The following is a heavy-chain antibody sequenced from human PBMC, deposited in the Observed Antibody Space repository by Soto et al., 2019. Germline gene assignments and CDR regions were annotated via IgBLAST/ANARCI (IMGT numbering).Heavy chain of an antibody. CDR3: ARDQITGLFDY. D-gene: IGHD2-8*02. J-gene: IGHJ4*02. Sequence: QVQLQQWGAGLLKPSETLSLTCAVYGGSFSGYYWTWIRQPPGTGLEWIGEINHSGSTNYNPSLKSRVTISVDTSKNQFSLKLTSGTAADTAVYYCARDQITGLFDYWGQGTLVTVSS. V-gene: IGHV4-34*01. CDR2: INHSGST. CDR1: GGSFSGYY.